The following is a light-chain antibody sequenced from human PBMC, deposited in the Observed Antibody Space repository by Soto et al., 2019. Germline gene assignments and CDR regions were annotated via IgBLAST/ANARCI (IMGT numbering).Light chain of an antibody. CDR1: SSNIGNNY. CDR2: DNN. V-gene: IGLV1-51*01. CDR3: GTWDGSRNWV. J-gene: IGLJ3*02. Sequence: QSVLTQPPSVSAAPGQKVTISCSGTSSNIGNNYVSWYQQFPDTAPKLLIYDNNKRPSGIPDRCSGSKSGASATLVITGVQTGDEADYYCGTWDGSRNWVFGGGTKLTVL.